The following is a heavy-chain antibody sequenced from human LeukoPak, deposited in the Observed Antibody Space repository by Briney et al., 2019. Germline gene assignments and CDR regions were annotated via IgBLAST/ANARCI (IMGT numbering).Heavy chain of an antibody. Sequence: SETLSLTCTVSGGSISSGGYYWSWIRQHPGKGLEWIGYIYYSGSTYYNPSLKSRVTISVDTPKNQFSLKLSSVTAADTAVYYCAREGPSGYYPTYGMDVWGQGTTVTVSS. V-gene: IGHV4-31*03. CDR1: GGSISSGGYY. D-gene: IGHD3-22*01. CDR3: AREGPSGYYPTYGMDV. J-gene: IGHJ6*02. CDR2: IYYSGST.